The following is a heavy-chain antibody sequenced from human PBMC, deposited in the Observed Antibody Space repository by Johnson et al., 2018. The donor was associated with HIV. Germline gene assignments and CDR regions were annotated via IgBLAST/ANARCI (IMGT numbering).Heavy chain of an antibody. J-gene: IGHJ3*02. CDR3: ARGDREIWFGGVIAPGAFDI. CDR1: GFTFSDYY. V-gene: IGHV3-11*04. Sequence: QMQLVESGGGLVQPGGSLRLSCAASGFTFSDYYMSWIRQAPGKGLEWLSYISSSGSTIYYSYSVKGRFTISRDNAKNTLYLQMNSLRAEDTAVYYCARGDREIWFGGVIAPGAFDIWGQGTMVTVS. CDR2: ISSSGSTI. D-gene: IGHD3-16*02.